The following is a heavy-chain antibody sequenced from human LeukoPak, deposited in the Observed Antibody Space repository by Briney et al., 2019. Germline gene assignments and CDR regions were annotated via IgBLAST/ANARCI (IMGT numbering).Heavy chain of an antibody. V-gene: IGHV3-23*01. J-gene: IGHJ4*02. Sequence: EWVSAISGSGGSTYYADSVKGRFTISRDDSKNTLYLQMNSLRAEDTAVYYCAKDLWSKSNWGQGTLVTVSS. CDR3: AKDLWSKSN. CDR2: ISGSGGST. D-gene: IGHD3-10*01.